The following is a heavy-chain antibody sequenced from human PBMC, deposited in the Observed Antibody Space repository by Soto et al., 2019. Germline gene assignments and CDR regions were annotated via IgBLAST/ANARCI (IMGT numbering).Heavy chain of an antibody. D-gene: IGHD3-22*01. J-gene: IGHJ6*02. CDR3: ARAPLGDSSGYVDYYYGMDV. CDR2: IIPIFGTA. V-gene: IGHV1-69*01. Sequence: QVQLVQSGAEVKKPGSSVKVPCKASGGTFSSYAISWVRQAPGQGLEWMGGIIPIFGTANYAQKFQGRVNITADESTSTAYMELISLRAEDTAVYYCARAPLGDSSGYVDYYYGMDVWGQGTTVTVAS. CDR1: GGTFSSYA.